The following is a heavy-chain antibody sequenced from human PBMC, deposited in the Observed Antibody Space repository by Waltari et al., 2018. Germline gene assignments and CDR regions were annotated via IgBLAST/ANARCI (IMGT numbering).Heavy chain of an antibody. CDR2: INAGNGNT. V-gene: IGHV1-3*01. D-gene: IGHD2-21*01. Sequence: QVQLVQSGAEVKKPGASVKVSCKASGYTFTSYAMHWVRQAPGQRLEWMGWINAGNGNTKYSQKFQGRVTITRDTSASTAYMELSSLRSEDTAVYYCASWVVGSAYRGVFVDYGMDVWGQGTTVTVSS. CDR3: ASWVVGSAYRGVFVDYGMDV. CDR1: GYTFTSYA. J-gene: IGHJ6*02.